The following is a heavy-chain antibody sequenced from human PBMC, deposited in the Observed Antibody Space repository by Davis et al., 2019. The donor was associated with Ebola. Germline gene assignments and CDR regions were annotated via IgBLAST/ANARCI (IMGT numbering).Heavy chain of an antibody. CDR2: MSASGGVT. J-gene: IGHJ6*02. D-gene: IGHD6-19*01. V-gene: IGHV3-23*01. CDR3: AKSSVAGTSGMDV. Sequence: GSSPKLSRAASGFTFSSFCMSRVRQAPGKGLEWISAMSASGGVTHYADSVKGRFAISRDNSKNTLYLQMNSLRAEDTAVYYCAKSSVAGTSGMDVWGQGTTVTVSS. CDR1: GFTFSSFC.